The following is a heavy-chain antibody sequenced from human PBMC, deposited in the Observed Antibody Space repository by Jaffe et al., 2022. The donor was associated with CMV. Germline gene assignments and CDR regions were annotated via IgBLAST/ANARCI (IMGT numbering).Heavy chain of an antibody. CDR2: ISSSRSII. CDR1: GFTFSSNS. V-gene: IGHV3-48*02. D-gene: IGHD4-4*01. CDR3: ARGGYSWTYGMDV. J-gene: IGHJ6*02. Sequence: EVQLVESGGGLVQPGGSLRLSCAASGFTFSSNSMNWVRQAPGKGLEWVSSISSSRSIIYYADSVRGRFTISRDNAKNSLYLQMNSLRDEDTAVYYCARGGYSWTYGMDVWGQGTTVTVSS.